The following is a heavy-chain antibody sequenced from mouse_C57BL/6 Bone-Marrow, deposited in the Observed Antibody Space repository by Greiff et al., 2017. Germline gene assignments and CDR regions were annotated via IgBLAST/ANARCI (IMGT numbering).Heavy chain of an antibody. Sequence: VQLKESGPGLVAPSQSLSITCTVSGFSLTSYGVDWVRQSPGKGLEWLGVIWGVGSTNYNSALKSRLSISKDNSKSQVFLKMNSLQTDDTAMYYCASDLLWLRPYYFDYWGQGTTLTVSS. CDR1: GFSLTSYG. V-gene: IGHV2-6*01. J-gene: IGHJ2*01. D-gene: IGHD2-2*01. CDR2: IWGVGST. CDR3: ASDLLWLRPYYFDY.